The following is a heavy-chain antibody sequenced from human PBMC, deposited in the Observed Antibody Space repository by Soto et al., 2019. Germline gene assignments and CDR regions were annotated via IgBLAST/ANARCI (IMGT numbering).Heavy chain of an antibody. J-gene: IGHJ6*02. D-gene: IGHD3-3*01. Sequence: GSLRLSCAASGFTFSSYAMHWVRQAPGKGLEWVAVISYDGSNKYYADSVKGRFTISRDNSKNTLYLQMNSLRAEDTAVYYCARSYYDFWSGYYSYYGMDVWGQGTTVTVSS. CDR3: ARSYYDFWSGYYSYYGMDV. V-gene: IGHV3-30-3*01. CDR1: GFTFSSYA. CDR2: ISYDGSNK.